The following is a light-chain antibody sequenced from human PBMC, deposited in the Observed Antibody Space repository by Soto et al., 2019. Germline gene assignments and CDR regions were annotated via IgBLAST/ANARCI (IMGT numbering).Light chain of an antibody. CDR3: QQRSNWLWT. Sequence: EIVLTQSPATLSLSPGERATLSCRASQSISTYLAWYQQKPGQAPRLLIYDASNRAPGIPARFSGSGSGTDFTLTISSLEPEDFAVYYCQQRSNWLWTFGQGTEVEIK. CDR1: QSISTY. V-gene: IGKV3-11*01. CDR2: DAS. J-gene: IGKJ1*01.